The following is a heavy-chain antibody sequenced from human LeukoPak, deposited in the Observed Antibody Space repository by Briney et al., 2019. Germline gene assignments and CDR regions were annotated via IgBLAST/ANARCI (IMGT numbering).Heavy chain of an antibody. V-gene: IGHV4-34*01. J-gene: IGHJ4*02. CDR3: AVKTDY. Sequence: PSETLSLTCAVYGESFSDYYWTWIRPPPGKGLEWIGEINHRRSTNYSPSLKSRVTISLDTSKNQFSLRPSSVTPADTAVYYGAVKTDYWGQGTLVTVSS. CDR2: INHRRST. CDR1: GESFSDYY.